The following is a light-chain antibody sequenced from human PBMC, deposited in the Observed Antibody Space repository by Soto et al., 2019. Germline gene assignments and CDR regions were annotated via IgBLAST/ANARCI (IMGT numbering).Light chain of an antibody. J-gene: IGKJ2*01. V-gene: IGKV4-1*01. Sequence: DIVMTQSPDSLAVSLVERATINCKSSQSVLYSSNNKNYLAWYQQRPGQPPKLLIYWASTRESGVPDRFSGSGSGTDSTLTITSLQAEDVAVYYCQQYESTPPTFGQGTKLEIK. CDR3: QQYESTPPT. CDR2: WAS. CDR1: QSVLYSSNNKNY.